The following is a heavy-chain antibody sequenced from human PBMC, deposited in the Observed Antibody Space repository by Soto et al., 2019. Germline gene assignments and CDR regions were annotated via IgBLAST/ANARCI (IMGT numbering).Heavy chain of an antibody. Sequence: PGASLKISCKGSGYNFTTFWIGWVRQMPGKGLEWMGIIYPGDSETKYSPDFEGQVTISADRSTNTAYLQWRSLRASDTAMYYCARLGFPGAIYFDSWGLGTLVTVSS. CDR2: IYPGDSET. CDR3: ARLGFPGAIYFDS. J-gene: IGHJ4*02. CDR1: GYNFTTFW. V-gene: IGHV5-51*01.